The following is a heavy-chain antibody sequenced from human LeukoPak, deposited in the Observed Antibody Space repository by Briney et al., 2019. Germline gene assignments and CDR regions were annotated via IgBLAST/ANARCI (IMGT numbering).Heavy chain of an antibody. J-gene: IGHJ4*02. CDR3: AREATWGQWYFDH. Sequence: GTSLRLSCVASGFSFSNHGMHWIRQAPGKGLEWVSVIASDGGAKFYADSVKGRFTLSRDNPKNMFFLQMNLLTVEDTAIYYCAREATWGQWYFDHWGQGTPVTVSS. V-gene: IGHV3-30*03. D-gene: IGHD6-19*01. CDR1: GFSFSNHG. CDR2: IASDGGAK.